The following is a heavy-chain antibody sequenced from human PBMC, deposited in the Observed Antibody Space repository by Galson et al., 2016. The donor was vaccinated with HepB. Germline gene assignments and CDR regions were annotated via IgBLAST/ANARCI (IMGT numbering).Heavy chain of an antibody. CDR1: GFTFKNYG. J-gene: IGHJ4*02. Sequence: SLRLSCAASGFTFKNYGMHWVRQAPQRGLKWVSFLGFGDGRIYYANSVRGRFTISRDNSKNTLYLQMNNLRVEDSAIYYCARPAREKDDQFFDIWGPGTLVTVSS. CDR2: LGFGDGRI. CDR3: ARPAREKDDQFFDI. V-gene: IGHV3-23*01. D-gene: IGHD3-9*01.